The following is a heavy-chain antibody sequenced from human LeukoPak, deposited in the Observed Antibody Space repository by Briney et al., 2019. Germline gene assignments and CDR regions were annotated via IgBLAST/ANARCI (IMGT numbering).Heavy chain of an antibody. CDR2: IYHSGST. D-gene: IGHD6-6*01. CDR3: ARSKRAARLDY. CDR1: GGSISSGGYY. Sequence: SETLSLTCTVSGGSISSGGYYWSWIRQPPGKGLEWIGYIYHSGSTYYNPSLKSRVTISVDRSKNQFSLKLSSVTAADTAVYYCARSKRAARLDYWGQGTLVTVSS. J-gene: IGHJ4*02. V-gene: IGHV4-30-2*01.